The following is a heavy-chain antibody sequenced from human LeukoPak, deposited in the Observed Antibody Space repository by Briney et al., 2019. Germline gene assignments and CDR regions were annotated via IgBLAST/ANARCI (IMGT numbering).Heavy chain of an antibody. Sequence: ASVKVSCKASGYTFTSYYMHWVRQAPGQGLEWMGIINPSGGSSSYAQKFQGRVTMTRDTSTSTVYMGLSSLRSEDTAVYYCARDTFGELLPWGQGTLVTVSS. D-gene: IGHD3-10*01. CDR1: GYTFTSYY. V-gene: IGHV1-46*01. CDR3: ARDTFGELLP. J-gene: IGHJ5*02. CDR2: INPSGGSS.